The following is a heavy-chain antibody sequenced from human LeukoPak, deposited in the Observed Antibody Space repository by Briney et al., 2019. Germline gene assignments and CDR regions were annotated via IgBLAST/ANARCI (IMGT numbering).Heavy chain of an antibody. CDR1: GFSFSSYW. Sequence: GESLRLSCAASGFSFSSYWMHWVRQAPGKGLVWVSGINSDGSSATYADSVKGRFTISRDNAKNTLYLQMSSLRAEDTAVYYCARPGRGYSYGSFDYWGQGTLVTVSS. CDR2: INSDGSSA. V-gene: IGHV3-74*01. D-gene: IGHD5-18*01. J-gene: IGHJ4*02. CDR3: ARPGRGYSYGSFDY.